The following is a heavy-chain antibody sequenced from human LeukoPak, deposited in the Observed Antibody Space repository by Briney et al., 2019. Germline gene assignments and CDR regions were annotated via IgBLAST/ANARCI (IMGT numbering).Heavy chain of an antibody. D-gene: IGHD6-19*01. CDR2: ISGSGSGGST. CDR3: ARETGYSSGWYEPYYYMDV. CDR1: GFTFSSSA. J-gene: IGHJ6*03. Sequence: PGGSLRLSCAASGFTFSSSAMSWVRQAPGKGLEWVSSISGSGSGGSTYYADSVKGRFTISRDNSKNTLYLQMNSLRAEDTAVYYCARETGYSSGWYEPYYYMDVWGKGTTVTVSS. V-gene: IGHV3-23*01.